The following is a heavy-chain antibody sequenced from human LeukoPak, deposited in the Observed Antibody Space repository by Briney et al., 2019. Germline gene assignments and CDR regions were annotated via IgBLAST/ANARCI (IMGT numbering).Heavy chain of an antibody. J-gene: IGHJ6*03. CDR3: ARGIAARLPYYYYYMDV. CDR2: IYHSGST. CDR1: GYSISSGYY. V-gene: IGHV4-38-2*02. D-gene: IGHD6-6*01. Sequence: PSETLSLTCTVSGYSISSGYYWGWIRQPPGKGLEWIGNIYHSGSTYYNPSLKSRVTISVDTSKNQFSLKLSSVTAADTAVYYCARGIAARLPYYYYYMDVWGKGTTVTVSS.